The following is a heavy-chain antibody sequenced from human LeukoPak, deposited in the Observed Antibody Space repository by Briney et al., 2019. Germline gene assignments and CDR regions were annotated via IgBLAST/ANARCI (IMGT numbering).Heavy chain of an antibody. CDR2: IYHSGSA. D-gene: IGHD3-10*01. CDR3: ARGVSYYYGSGSYSDYYYGMDV. V-gene: IGHV4-4*02. Sequence: PSGTLSLTCAVSGGSISSSNWWSWVRQPPGKGLEWIGEIYHSGSANYNPSLKSRVTISVDTSKNQFSLKLSSVTAADTAVYYCARGVSYYYGSGSYSDYYYGMDVWGQGTTVTVSS. CDR1: GGSISSSNW. J-gene: IGHJ6*02.